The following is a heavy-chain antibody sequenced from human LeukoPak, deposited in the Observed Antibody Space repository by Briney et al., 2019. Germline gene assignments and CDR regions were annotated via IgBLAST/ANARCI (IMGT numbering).Heavy chain of an antibody. V-gene: IGHV4-30-4*01. Sequence: SETLSLTCTVSGGSISSADYYWSWIRRPPGKGLEWIGYIYYSGSTYYNPSLKSRVTISVDTSKNQFSLKLSSVTAADTAVYYCARGSYFATGSKIDYWGQGTLVTVSS. CDR2: IYYSGST. CDR1: GGSISSADYY. CDR3: ARGSYFATGSKIDY. J-gene: IGHJ4*02. D-gene: IGHD3-10*01.